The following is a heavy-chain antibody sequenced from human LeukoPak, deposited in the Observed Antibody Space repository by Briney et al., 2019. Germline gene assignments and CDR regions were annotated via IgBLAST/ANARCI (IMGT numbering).Heavy chain of an antibody. J-gene: IGHJ5*02. CDR3: ARLAKNWFDP. CDR1: GFTLSSYW. V-gene: IGHV3-7*01. CDR2: IKQDGSEK. Sequence: GGSLRLSCAASGFTLSSYWMSWVRQAPGKGLEWVANIKQDGSEKYYADSVKGRFTISRDNAKNSLYLQMNSLRAEDTAVYYCARLAKNWFDPWGQGTLVTVSS.